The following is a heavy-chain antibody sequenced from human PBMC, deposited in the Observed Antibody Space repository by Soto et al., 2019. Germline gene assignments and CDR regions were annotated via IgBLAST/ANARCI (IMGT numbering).Heavy chain of an antibody. V-gene: IGHV3-23*01. CDR2: ISGSGGST. CDR3: AKAAYYYGSGSYFPFDY. CDR1: GFTFSSHG. J-gene: IGHJ4*02. D-gene: IGHD3-10*01. Sequence: EVQLLESGGGLVQPGGSLRLSCAASGFTFSSHGMSWVRQAPGKGLEWVSSISGSGGSTYYADSVKGRFTISRDNAKITLYLQMNSLRVEDTAVYYCAKAAYYYGSGSYFPFDYWGQGALVTVSS.